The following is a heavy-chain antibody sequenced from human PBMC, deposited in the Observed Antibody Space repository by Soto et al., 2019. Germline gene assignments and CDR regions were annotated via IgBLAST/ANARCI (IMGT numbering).Heavy chain of an antibody. Sequence: QVQLQESGPGLVKPSQTLSLTCTVSGDSVRNGGYSWNWIRQSPGKGLEWIGYIYSTGSTSYNPSLERRITLSSYTSKNQSALRLSSETGADTDVYYGARDVAATPYFEYWGQGAPVTISS. V-gene: IGHV4-31*03. CDR1: GDSVRNGGYS. CDR2: IYSTGST. J-gene: IGHJ4*02. CDR3: ARDVAATPYFEY. D-gene: IGHD2-15*01.